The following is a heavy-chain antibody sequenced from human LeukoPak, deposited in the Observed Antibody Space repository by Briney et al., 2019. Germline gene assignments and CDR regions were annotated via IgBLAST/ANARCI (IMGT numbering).Heavy chain of an antibody. CDR1: EYSFTSYW. J-gene: IGHJ4*02. CDR2: IYPGDSDT. Sequence: GEPLKISCKGSEYSFTSYWVGWVRQMPGKGIEWMGIIYPGDSDTRYSPSFQGQVTISADKSISTAYLQWSSLKASDTAMYYCARRFGYDSSGYHSLFDYWGQGTLVTVSS. D-gene: IGHD3-22*01. V-gene: IGHV5-51*01. CDR3: ARRFGYDSSGYHSLFDY.